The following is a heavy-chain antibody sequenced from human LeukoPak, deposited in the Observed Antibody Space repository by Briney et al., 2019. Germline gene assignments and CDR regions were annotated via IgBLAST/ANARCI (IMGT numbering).Heavy chain of an antibody. CDR1: GGSISSYY. D-gene: IGHD2-2*01. J-gene: IGHJ6*03. Sequence: SETLSLTCTVSGGSISSYYWSWIRQPPGKGLEWIGYIYYSGSTNYNPSLKSRVTISVDTSKNQFSLKLSSVTAADTAVYYCARAVGVVVPAAYAYYYYYMDVWGKGTTVTVSS. CDR3: ARAVGVVVPAAYAYYYYYMDV. CDR2: IYYSGST. V-gene: IGHV4-59*01.